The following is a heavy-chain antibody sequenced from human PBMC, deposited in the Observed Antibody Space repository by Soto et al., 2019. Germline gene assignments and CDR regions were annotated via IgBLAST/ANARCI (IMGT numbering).Heavy chain of an antibody. CDR3: AKGVPGIAVAGTGYFQH. CDR1: GFTFSSYA. CDR2: ISGSGDST. V-gene: IGHV3-23*01. J-gene: IGHJ1*01. Sequence: PGGSLRLSCAASGFTFSSYAMSWVRQAPGKGLEWVSGISGSGDSTYYADSVKGRFTISRDNSKNTLYLQMNSLRAEDTAVYYCAKGVPGIAVAGTGYFQHWGQGTLVPVS. D-gene: IGHD6-19*01.